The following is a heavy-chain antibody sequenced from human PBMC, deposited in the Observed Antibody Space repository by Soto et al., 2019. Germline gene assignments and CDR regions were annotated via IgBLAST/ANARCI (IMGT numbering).Heavy chain of an antibody. CDR3: AKASTYEYVWGSYRYYFNY. CDR2: ISGSGDRT. CDR1: GFPFTTYA. J-gene: IGHJ4*02. V-gene: IGHV3-23*01. Sequence: LRLSCEASGFPFTTYAMSWVRQAPGKGLEWVSGISGSGDRTHYIDSVKGRFTISRDNYKNTLYLQMSSLRAEDTAVYYCAKASTYEYVWGSYRYYFNYWGQGTLVTVSS. D-gene: IGHD3-16*02.